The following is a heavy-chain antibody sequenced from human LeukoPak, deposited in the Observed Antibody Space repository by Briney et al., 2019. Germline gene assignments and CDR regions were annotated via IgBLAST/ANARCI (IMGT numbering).Heavy chain of an antibody. CDR2: ISPSGLT. Sequence: SETLSLSCAVYGGSFSEYYSSWVRQPPGKGLEWIGEISPSGLTNHNPSLKSRVTISTDTSKNQFSLKLSSVTAADTAVYYCAGDHYLALKYWGHGLLVTVSS. V-gene: IGHV4-34*01. CDR1: GGSFSEYY. CDR3: AGDHYLALKY. J-gene: IGHJ4*01. D-gene: IGHD1-14*01.